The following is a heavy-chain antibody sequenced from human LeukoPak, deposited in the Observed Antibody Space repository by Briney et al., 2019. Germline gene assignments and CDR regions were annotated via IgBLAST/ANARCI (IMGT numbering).Heavy chain of an antibody. Sequence: PSETLSLTCTVSCGSISNSGDYWDWIRQSPGKGLEWIGSINHSGTTYYEPSLKSRVTISVDASKNQFSLKLSSVTAADTTIYYCARKKLVARGYFDFWGRGIPVTVSS. CDR2: INHSGTT. CDR1: CGSISNSGDY. CDR3: ARKKLVARGYFDF. J-gene: IGHJ4*02. V-gene: IGHV4-39*01. D-gene: IGHD6-13*01.